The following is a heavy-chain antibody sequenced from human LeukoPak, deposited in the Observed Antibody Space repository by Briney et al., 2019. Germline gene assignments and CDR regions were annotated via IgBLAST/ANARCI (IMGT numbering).Heavy chain of an antibody. CDR3: ARVESHSHGFVY. D-gene: IGHD5-18*01. CDR2: ISGSGGST. Sequence: GGSLRLSCAASGFTFSSYAMSWVRQAPGKGLEWVSAISGSGGSTYYADSVKGRFTISRDNAENSLYLQMNSLRAEDTAVYYCARVESHSHGFVYWGQGTLVTVSS. V-gene: IGHV3-23*01. CDR1: GFTFSSYA. J-gene: IGHJ4*02.